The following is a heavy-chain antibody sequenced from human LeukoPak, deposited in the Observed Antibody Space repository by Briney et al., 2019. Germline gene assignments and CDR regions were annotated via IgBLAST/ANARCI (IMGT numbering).Heavy chain of an antibody. Sequence: SETLSLTCTVSGGSISSSDYYWGWIRQPPGKGLEWIASIYYSGTTHYNPSHQSRVTMSVDTSKNQFSLKLSSVTAADTAVYYCARDKFGYSSSWYAFDIWGQGTMVTVSS. J-gene: IGHJ3*02. CDR1: GGSISSSDYY. CDR3: ARDKFGYSSSWYAFDI. V-gene: IGHV4-39*02. CDR2: IYYSGTT. D-gene: IGHD6-13*01.